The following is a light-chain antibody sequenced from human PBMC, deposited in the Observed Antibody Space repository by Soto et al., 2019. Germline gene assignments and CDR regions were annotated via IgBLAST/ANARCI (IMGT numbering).Light chain of an antibody. Sequence: DIQLTQSPATLSASVGDSATLTWRASQSISSYLNWYQQKPGKAPKLLIYAASSLQSGVPSRFSGSGSGTDFTLTISSLQPEDFATYYCQQYHSYWTFGQGTKVDIK. V-gene: IGKV1-39*01. CDR2: AAS. CDR3: QQYHSYWT. CDR1: QSISSY. J-gene: IGKJ1*01.